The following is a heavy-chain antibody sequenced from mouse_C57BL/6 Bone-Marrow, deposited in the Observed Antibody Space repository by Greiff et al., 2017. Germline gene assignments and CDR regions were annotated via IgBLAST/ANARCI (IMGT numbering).Heavy chain of an antibody. J-gene: IGHJ3*01. CDR3: TRSDDGDYLFAY. D-gene: IGHD2-3*01. V-gene: IGHV1-15*01. CDR2: IDPETGGT. Sequence: VQLLESGAELVRPGASVTLSCTASGYTFTDYEMHWVQQTPVHGLEWIGAIDPETGGTAYNQKFTGKARLTADKSSSTAYMELRSLTSEDSAVYYCTRSDDGDYLFAYWGQGTLVTVSA. CDR1: GYTFTDYE.